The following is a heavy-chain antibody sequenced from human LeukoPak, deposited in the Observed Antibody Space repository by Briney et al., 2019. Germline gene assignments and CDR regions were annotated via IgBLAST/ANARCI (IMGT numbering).Heavy chain of an antibody. CDR2: INHSGST. Sequence: SETLSLTCAAYGGSFSGYYWSWIRQPPGKGLEWIGEINHSGSTNYNPSLKSRVTISVDTSKNQFSLKLSSVTAADTAVYYCARVEYGSGDGGFDYWGQGTLVTVSS. V-gene: IGHV4-34*01. D-gene: IGHD3-10*01. J-gene: IGHJ4*02. CDR1: GGSFSGYY. CDR3: ARVEYGSGDGGFDY.